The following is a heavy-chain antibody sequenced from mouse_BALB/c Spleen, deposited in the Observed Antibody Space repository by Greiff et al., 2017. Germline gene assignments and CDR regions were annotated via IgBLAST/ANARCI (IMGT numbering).Heavy chain of an antibody. J-gene: IGHJ1*01. CDR3: ARGLTTVRYFDV. CDR1: GFTFSDYY. D-gene: IGHD1-1*01. Sequence: EVQLVESGGGLVKPGGSLKLSCAASGFTFSDYYMYWVRQTPEKRLEWVATISDGGSYTYYPDSVKGRFTISRDNAKNNLYLQMSSLKSEDSAMYYCARGLTTVRYFDVWGAGTTVTVSS. CDR2: ISDGGSYT. V-gene: IGHV5-4*02.